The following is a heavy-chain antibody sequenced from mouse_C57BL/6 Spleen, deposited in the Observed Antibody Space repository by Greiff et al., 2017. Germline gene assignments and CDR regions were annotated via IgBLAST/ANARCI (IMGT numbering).Heavy chain of an antibody. CDR1: GFTFSSYA. CDR2: ISDGGSYT. J-gene: IGHJ2*01. CDR3: ARDGPYDGYYDD. V-gene: IGHV5-4*01. D-gene: IGHD2-3*01. Sequence: EVQRVESGGGLVKPGGSLKLSCAASGFTFSSYAMSWVRQTPEKRLEWVATISDGGSYTYYPDNVKGRFTISRANAKNNLYLQMSHLKSEDTAMYYCARDGPYDGYYDDWGQGTTLTVSS.